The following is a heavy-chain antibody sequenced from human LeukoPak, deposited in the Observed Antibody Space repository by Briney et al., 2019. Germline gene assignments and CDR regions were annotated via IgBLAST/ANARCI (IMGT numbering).Heavy chain of an antibody. CDR1: GYSISSGYY. D-gene: IGHD3-10*01. CDR3: AAGTGIVGAFDI. CDR2: IYYSGST. J-gene: IGHJ3*02. Sequence: SETLSLTCTVSGYSISSGYYWGWIRQPPGKGLEWIGSIYYSGSTYYNPSLKSRVTISVDTSKNQFSLKLSSVTAADTAVYYCAAGTGIVGAFDIWGQGTMVTVSS. V-gene: IGHV4-38-2*02.